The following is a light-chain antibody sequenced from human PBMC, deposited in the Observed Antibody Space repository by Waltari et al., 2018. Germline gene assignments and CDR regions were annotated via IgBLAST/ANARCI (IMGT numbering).Light chain of an antibody. CDR2: LGS. J-gene: IGKJ4*01. V-gene: IGKV2-28*01. Sequence: DIVMTQXXLSLPVTPGEPASISCXSSQSLLHSNGYNYLDWYLQKPGQSPQLLIYLGSNRASGVPDRFSGSGSGTDFTLKISRVEAEDVGVYYCMQALQTPLTXGGGTKVEIK. CDR1: QSLLHSNGYNY. CDR3: MQALQTPLT.